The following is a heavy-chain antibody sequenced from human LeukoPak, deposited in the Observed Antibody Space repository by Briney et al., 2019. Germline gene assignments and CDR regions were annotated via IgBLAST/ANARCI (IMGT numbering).Heavy chain of an antibody. J-gene: IGHJ4*02. CDR2: FGTRSTSI. CDR3: AREVSEGFDF. Sequence: GGSLRLSCAASGFTFSTYAMSWVRQAPGKGLEWVSSFGTRSTSIYHAGSVKGRFAISRDNAKNSLYLQMNSLRAEDTALYYCAREVSEGFDFWGQGTLVTVSS. V-gene: IGHV3-21*01. CDR1: GFTFSTYA. D-gene: IGHD3-22*01.